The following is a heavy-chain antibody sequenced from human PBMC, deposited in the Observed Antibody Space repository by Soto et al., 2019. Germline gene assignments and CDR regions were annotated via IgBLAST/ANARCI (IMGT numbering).Heavy chain of an antibody. CDR3: ARSATVTHWFDP. D-gene: IGHD4-17*01. V-gene: IGHV1-69*13. Sequence: ASVKVSCKASGGTFSSYAISWVRQAPGQGLEWMGGIIPIFGTANYAQKFQGRVTITADESTSTAYMELSSLRSEDTAVYYCARSATVTHWFDPWGKGTLVTVS. CDR2: IIPIFGTA. CDR1: GGTFSSYA. J-gene: IGHJ5*02.